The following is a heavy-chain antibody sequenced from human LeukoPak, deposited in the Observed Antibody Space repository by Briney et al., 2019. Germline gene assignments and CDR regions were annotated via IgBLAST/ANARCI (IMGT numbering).Heavy chain of an antibody. CDR3: ARHGYSYGT. Sequence: SETLSLTCTVSGGSISSSSYYWGWIRQPPGKGLEWIGSIYYSGSTYYNPSFKSRVTISVDTSKNQFSLKLSSVTAADTAVYYCARHGYSYGTWGQGTLVTVSS. CDR1: GGSISSSSYY. CDR2: IYYSGST. V-gene: IGHV4-39*01. J-gene: IGHJ5*02. D-gene: IGHD5-18*01.